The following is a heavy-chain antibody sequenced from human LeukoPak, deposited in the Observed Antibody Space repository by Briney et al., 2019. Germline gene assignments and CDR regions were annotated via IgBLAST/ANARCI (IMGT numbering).Heavy chain of an antibody. J-gene: IGHJ4*02. V-gene: IGHV4-4*07. CDR1: GGSISSYY. D-gene: IGHD3-3*01. CDR3: ARDRPYDFWSGYYTVFDY. Sequence: SETLSLTCTVSGGSISSYYWSWIRQPAGKGLEWIGRIYTSGSTNYNPSLKSRVTMSVDTSKTQFSLKLSSVPAADTAVYYCARDRPYDFWSGYYTVFDYWGQGTLVTVSS. CDR2: IYTSGST.